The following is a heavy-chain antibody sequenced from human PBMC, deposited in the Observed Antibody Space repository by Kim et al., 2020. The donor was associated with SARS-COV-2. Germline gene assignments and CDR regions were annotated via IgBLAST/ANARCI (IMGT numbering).Heavy chain of an antibody. V-gene: IGHV7-4-1*02. D-gene: IGHD3-22*01. CDR2: INTNTGNP. J-gene: IGHJ3*02. CDR1: GYTFTSYA. Sequence: ASVKVSCKASGYTFTSYAMNWVRQAPGQGLEWMGWINTNTGNPTYAQGFTGRFVFSLDTSVSTAYLQISSLKAEDTAVYYCARDWAYYYDSSDAFDIWGQGTMVTVSS. CDR3: ARDWAYYYDSSDAFDI.